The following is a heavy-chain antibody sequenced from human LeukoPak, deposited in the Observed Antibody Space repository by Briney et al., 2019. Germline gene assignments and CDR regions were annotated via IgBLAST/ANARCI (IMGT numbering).Heavy chain of an antibody. CDR3: ARARLHHNYGSGTNFDY. J-gene: IGHJ4*02. Sequence: SQTLSLTCAISGDSVSSNSAAWNWIRQSPSRGLEWLGRTYYRSKWYNDYAVSVKSRITINPDTSKNQFSLQLNSVTPEDTAVYYCARARLHHNYGSGTNFDYWGQGTLVTVSS. D-gene: IGHD3-10*01. V-gene: IGHV6-1*01. CDR2: TYYRSKWYN. CDR1: GDSVSSNSAA.